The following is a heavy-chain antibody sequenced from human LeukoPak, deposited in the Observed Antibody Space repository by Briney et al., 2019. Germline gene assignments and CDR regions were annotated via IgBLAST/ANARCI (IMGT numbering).Heavy chain of an antibody. CDR1: GGSISSSSYY. CDR3: ARHAPSYYYDSSGYWAFDI. V-gene: IGHV4-39*01. J-gene: IGHJ3*02. D-gene: IGHD3-22*01. CDR2: IYYSGST. Sequence: PSETLSLTCTVSGGSISSSSYYWGWIRQPPGKGLEWIGSIYYSGSTYYNPSLKSRVTISVDTSKNQFSPKLSSVTAADTAVYYCARHAPSYYYDSSGYWAFDIWGQGTMVTVSS.